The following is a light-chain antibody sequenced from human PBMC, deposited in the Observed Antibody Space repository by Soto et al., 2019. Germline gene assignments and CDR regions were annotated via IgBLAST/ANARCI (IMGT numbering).Light chain of an antibody. CDR1: QTLSNSF. CDR3: KQYGTSEII. V-gene: IGKV3-20*01. J-gene: IGKJ5*01. CDR2: DTS. Sequence: EIVLTQSPGTLSLSPGERATLSCRASQTLSNSFIAWYQQKPGQAHRLLIYDTSSRATGVQDRYSASGSGTDFTLTISRLEPEDFAVFFCKQYGTSEIIFGQGTRLEIK.